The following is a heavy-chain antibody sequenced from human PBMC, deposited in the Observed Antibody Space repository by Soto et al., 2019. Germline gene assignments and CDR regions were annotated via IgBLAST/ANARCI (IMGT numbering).Heavy chain of an antibody. Sequence: LSLTCTVSGGSISSGDYYWSWIRQPPGKGLEWIGYIYYSGSTYYNPSLKSRVTISVDTSKNQFSLKLSSVTAADTAVYYCARVVVRGVDDYWGQGTLVTVSS. CDR3: ARVVVRGVDDY. D-gene: IGHD3-10*01. V-gene: IGHV4-30-4*01. CDR2: IYYSGST. CDR1: GGSISSGDYY. J-gene: IGHJ4*02.